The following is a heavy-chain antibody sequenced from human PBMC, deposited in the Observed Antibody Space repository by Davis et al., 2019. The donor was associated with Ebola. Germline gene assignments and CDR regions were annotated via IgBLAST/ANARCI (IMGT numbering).Heavy chain of an antibody. CDR1: GFTFSSYA. V-gene: IGHV3-23*01. CDR3: ASFGDYDSLAPDY. J-gene: IGHJ4*02. CDR2: ISGSGGST. D-gene: IGHD3-3*01. Sequence: GESLKISCAASGFTFSSYAMSWVRQAPGKGLEWVSAISGSGGSTYYADSVKGRFTISRDNSKNTLYLQMNSLRAEDTAVYYCASFGDYDSLAPDYWGQGTLVTVSS.